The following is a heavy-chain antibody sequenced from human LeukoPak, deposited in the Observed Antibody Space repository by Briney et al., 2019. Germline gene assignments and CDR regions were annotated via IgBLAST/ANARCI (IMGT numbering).Heavy chain of an antibody. J-gene: IGHJ6*03. Sequence: PSETLSLTCTVSGGSISSYYWSWIRQPPGKGLEWIGYIYYSGSTNYNPSLKSRVTISVDTSKNQFSLKLSSVTAADTAVYYCARTSDNWNFRYYSYYMDVWGKGTTVTVSS. V-gene: IGHV4-59*08. D-gene: IGHD1-1*01. CDR1: GGSISSYY. CDR2: IYYSGST. CDR3: ARTSDNWNFRYYSYYMDV.